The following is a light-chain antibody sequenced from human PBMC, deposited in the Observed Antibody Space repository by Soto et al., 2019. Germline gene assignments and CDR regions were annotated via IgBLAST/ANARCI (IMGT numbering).Light chain of an antibody. CDR3: QQYNNWPPWT. J-gene: IGKJ1*01. CDR1: QTITTY. CDR2: GAS. V-gene: IGKV3D-15*01. Sequence: EIVLTQSPATLSLSPGERATLSCRASQTITTYLAWYQQKPGLPPRLLIYGASNRATGIPARFSGSGSGTEFTLTISSLQSEDFAVYYCQQYNNWPPWTFGQGTKVDI.